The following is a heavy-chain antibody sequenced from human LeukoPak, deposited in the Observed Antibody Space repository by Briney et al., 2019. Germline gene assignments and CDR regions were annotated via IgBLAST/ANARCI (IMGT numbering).Heavy chain of an antibody. D-gene: IGHD6-19*01. CDR2: ISGSVGST. Sequence: GGSLRLSCAASGFTFSSYAMSWVRQAPGKGLEWVSAISGSVGSTFYADSVKGRFTISRDNSRDTLYLQMNSLRPEDTAVYYCAKDRGSGWYKIYDYWGQGTLVTVSS. J-gene: IGHJ4*02. CDR3: AKDRGSGWYKIYDY. V-gene: IGHV3-23*01. CDR1: GFTFSSYA.